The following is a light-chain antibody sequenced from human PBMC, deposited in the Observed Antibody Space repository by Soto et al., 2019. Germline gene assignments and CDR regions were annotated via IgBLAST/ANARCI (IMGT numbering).Light chain of an antibody. J-gene: IGKJ5*01. CDR1: QAISSY. CDR2: GAS. V-gene: IGKV1-39*01. CDR3: QQSHTPPTT. Sequence: DIQMTQSPSSLSASVGDRVTITCRAGQAISSYLNWYQHKPGTAPRLLVYGASRLQSGVPSRFSGSGSGTHFTLTISALQPEDFATYCCQQSHTPPTTFGQGTRVDIK.